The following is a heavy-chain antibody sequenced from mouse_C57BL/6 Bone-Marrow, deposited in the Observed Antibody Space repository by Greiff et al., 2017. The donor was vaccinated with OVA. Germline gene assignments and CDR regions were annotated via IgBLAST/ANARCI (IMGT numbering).Heavy chain of an antibody. Sequence: VESGGGLVQPGGSLTLSCAASGFTFSDYGMAWVRQAPRKGPEWVAFISNLAYSIYYADTVTGRFTISRENAKNTLYLEMSSLRSEDTAMYYCARHDGRYFDYWGQGTTLTVSS. CDR1: GFTFSDYG. CDR3: ARHDGRYFDY. CDR2: ISNLAYSI. D-gene: IGHD2-3*01. J-gene: IGHJ2*01. V-gene: IGHV5-15*01.